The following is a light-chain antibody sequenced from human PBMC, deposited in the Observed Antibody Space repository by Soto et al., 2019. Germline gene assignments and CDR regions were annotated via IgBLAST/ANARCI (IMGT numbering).Light chain of an antibody. CDR2: GVT. CDR1: SNDVGRYNF. J-gene: IGLJ3*02. CDR3: SSYTTVGAWV. V-gene: IGLV2-14*01. Sequence: QSALTQPASVSGSPGQSITISCTGTSNDVGRYNFVSWYQQHPGTAPKPMTFGVTNRPSGISDRFSGSKSGNTASLTISGLQAEDEADYYCSSYTTVGAWVFGGGTKLTVL.